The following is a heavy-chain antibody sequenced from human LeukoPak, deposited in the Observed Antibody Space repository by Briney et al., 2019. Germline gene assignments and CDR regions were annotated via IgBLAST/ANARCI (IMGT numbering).Heavy chain of an antibody. J-gene: IGHJ4*02. CDR1: GYTFTAVY. CDR2: IHPKTGGT. CDR3: ARDVTAASDLDY. Sequence: ASVKVSCKPSGYTFTAVYMHWVRQAPGQGLEWMGWIHPKTGGTNYAQKFQGRVTMTRDPSIGTAYLELSGLASDDTAEYYCARDVTAASDLDYWGQGTLVTVSS. D-gene: IGHD6-13*01. V-gene: IGHV1-2*02.